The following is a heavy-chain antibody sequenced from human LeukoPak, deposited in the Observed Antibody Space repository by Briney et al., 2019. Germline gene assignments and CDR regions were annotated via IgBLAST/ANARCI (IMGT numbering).Heavy chain of an antibody. J-gene: IGHJ3*02. D-gene: IGHD3-22*01. CDR3: ARPTDYYDGSGPYAFDI. Sequence: GESLKISCKGSGYSFTTYWIGWVRQMPGKGLEWMGIIYPADSDTTYSPSFQGQVTISADKSIGTAYLHWSSLKASDTAMYYCARPTDYYDGSGPYAFDIWGQGTMVTVSS. CDR1: GYSFTTYW. V-gene: IGHV5-51*01. CDR2: IYPADSDT.